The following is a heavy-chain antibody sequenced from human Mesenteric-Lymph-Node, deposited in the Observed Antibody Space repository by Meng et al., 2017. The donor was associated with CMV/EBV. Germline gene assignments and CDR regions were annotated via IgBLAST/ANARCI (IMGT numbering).Heavy chain of an antibody. V-gene: IGHV3-66*01. CDR3: TGDSVSNPNLDY. Sequence: VHLVGAGGGLVQPRGSLRLSCAASGFNVRDKYMSWVRQAPGKGLEWVCIIYRGDNTYYIDSVKDRFTVSRDNSKNTMYLQMNSLRVEDTAVYYCTGDSVSNPNLDYWGQGTLVTVSS. CDR1: GFNVRDKY. J-gene: IGHJ4*02. D-gene: IGHD3-10*01. CDR2: IYRGDNT.